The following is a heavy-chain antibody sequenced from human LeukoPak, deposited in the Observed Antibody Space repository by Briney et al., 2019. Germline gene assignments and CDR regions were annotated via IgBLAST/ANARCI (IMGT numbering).Heavy chain of an antibody. D-gene: IGHD1-26*01. V-gene: IGHV3-30*02. CDR3: AKGWDYYVDY. Sequence: PGGSLRLSCAASGFIFSNYGMHWVRQAPGKGLEWVAFIRYDGSNKDYAESVKGRFTTSRDNTKNTLYLQLNTLRPEDTAVYYCAKGWDYYVDYWGQGTLVTVSS. J-gene: IGHJ4*02. CDR2: IRYDGSNK. CDR1: GFIFSNYG.